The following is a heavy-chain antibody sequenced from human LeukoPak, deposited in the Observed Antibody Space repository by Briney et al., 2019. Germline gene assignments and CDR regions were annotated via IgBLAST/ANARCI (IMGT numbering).Heavy chain of an antibody. Sequence: GASVKVSCKASGGTFSSYAISWVRQAPGQGLEWMGGIIPIFGTANYAQKLQGRVTMTTDTAASTVYMELKNLRSDDTAVYYCARDPWGFGIDYWGQGTLVTVSS. V-gene: IGHV1-69*05. J-gene: IGHJ4*02. CDR2: IIPIFGTA. CDR1: GGTFSSYA. CDR3: ARDPWGFGIDY. D-gene: IGHD3-10*01.